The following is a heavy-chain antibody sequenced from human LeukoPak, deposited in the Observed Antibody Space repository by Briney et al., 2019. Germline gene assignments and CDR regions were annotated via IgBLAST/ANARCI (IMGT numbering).Heavy chain of an antibody. Sequence: GGSLRLSCAASGFTFSDYEMNWVRQSPGKGLEWVSYISSSGSPIYYADSVKGRFTISRDNAKNSLYLQMNSLRAEDTAVYYCARLPASDKVECWGQGTLVTVSS. CDR1: GFTFSDYE. V-gene: IGHV3-48*03. CDR2: ISSSGSPI. J-gene: IGHJ4*02. CDR3: ARLPASDKVEC.